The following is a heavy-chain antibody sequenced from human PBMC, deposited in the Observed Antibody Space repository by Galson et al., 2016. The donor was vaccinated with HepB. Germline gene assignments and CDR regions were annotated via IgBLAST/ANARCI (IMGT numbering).Heavy chain of an antibody. CDR2: ISWDSGSI. CDR1: GFSFDDYA. Sequence: SQRLSCAASGFSFDDYAMHWVRQAPGKGLEWVSGISWDSGSIGYADSAKGRFTISRDNAKNSLYLQMNRLTTEDTALYYYTKDGNAGTPLNYYSRYGMDVWGQGTTVTVSS. D-gene: IGHD1-1*01. J-gene: IGHJ6*02. CDR3: TKDGNAGTPLNYYSRYGMDV. V-gene: IGHV3-9*01.